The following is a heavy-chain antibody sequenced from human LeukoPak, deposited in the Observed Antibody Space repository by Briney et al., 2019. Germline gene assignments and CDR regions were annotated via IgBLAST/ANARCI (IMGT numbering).Heavy chain of an antibody. Sequence: SETLSLTCTVSGGSISNNYWSWIRQPPGKGLEWIGYIYDSGSTNYNPSLKSRVTISVDTSKNQFSLKMSSVTAADTAVYYCARGSYDYVWGSYRHMHAFDIWGQGTMVTVSS. J-gene: IGHJ3*02. CDR1: GGSISNNY. CDR3: ARGSYDYVWGSYRHMHAFDI. CDR2: IYDSGST. V-gene: IGHV4-59*08. D-gene: IGHD3-16*02.